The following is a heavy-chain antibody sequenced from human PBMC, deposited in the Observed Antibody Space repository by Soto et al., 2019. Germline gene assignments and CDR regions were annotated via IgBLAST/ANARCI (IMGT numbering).Heavy chain of an antibody. CDR1: GFTFSSYW. Sequence: GGSLRLSCAASGFTFSSYWMSWVRQAPGKGLEWVANIKQDGSEKYYVDSVKGRFTISRDNAKNSLYLQMNSLRAEDTAVYYCARDYLPSAPSGYFDYWGQGTLVTVSS. V-gene: IGHV3-7*01. D-gene: IGHD1-26*01. J-gene: IGHJ4*02. CDR3: ARDYLPSAPSGYFDY. CDR2: IKQDGSEK.